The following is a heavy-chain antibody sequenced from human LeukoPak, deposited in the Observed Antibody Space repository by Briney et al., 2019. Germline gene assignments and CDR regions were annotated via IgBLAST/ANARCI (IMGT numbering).Heavy chain of an antibody. CDR1: GDSLSGYH. J-gene: IGHJ4*02. CDR2: ISYIGST. V-gene: IGHV4-59*01. D-gene: IGHD3-16*01. Sequence: SETLSLTCTLSGDSLSGYHWRWIRQPPGKGLEWIGYISYIGSTKYNLSLKSRVIISVDTSKDQFSLNLSSLTAADTAVYYCARVGRGDHTWGSYSFDYWGQGTLVTVSS. CDR3: ARVGRGDHTWGSYSFDY.